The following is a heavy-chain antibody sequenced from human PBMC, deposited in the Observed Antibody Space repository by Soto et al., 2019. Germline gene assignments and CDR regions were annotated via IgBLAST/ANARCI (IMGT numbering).Heavy chain of an antibody. CDR1: GFTFDDYA. J-gene: IGHJ5*02. Sequence: GGSLRLSCAASGFTFDDYAMHWVRQAPGKGLEWLSGISWNSGSIGYADSVKGRFTISRDNAKNSLYLQMNSLRAEDTALYYCAKSVAVAAPFDPWGQGTLVTVSS. D-gene: IGHD6-19*01. CDR2: ISWNSGSI. V-gene: IGHV3-9*01. CDR3: AKSVAVAAPFDP.